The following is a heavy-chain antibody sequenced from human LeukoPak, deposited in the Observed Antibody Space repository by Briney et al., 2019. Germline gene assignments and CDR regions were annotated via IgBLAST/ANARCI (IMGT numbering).Heavy chain of an antibody. CDR1: GFTFSSYG. V-gene: IGHV3-30*18. CDR2: ISYDGSNK. CDR3: AKAPGYCSGGSCYLLASDY. J-gene: IGHJ4*02. Sequence: GRSLRLSCAASGFTFSSYGIHWVRQAPGKGLEWVAVISYDGSNKYYADSVKGRFTISRDNSKSTLYLQMNSLRAEDTAVYYCAKAPGYCSGGSCYLLASDYWGQGTLVTVSS. D-gene: IGHD2-15*01.